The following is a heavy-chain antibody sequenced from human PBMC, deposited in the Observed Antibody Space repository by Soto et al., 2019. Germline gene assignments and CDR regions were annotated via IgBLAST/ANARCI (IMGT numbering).Heavy chain of an antibody. D-gene: IGHD6-19*01. V-gene: IGHV4-59*01. CDR1: GGSISSYY. CDR2: IYYSGST. Sequence: LSLTCTVSGGSISSYYWSWIRQPPGKGLEWIGYIYYSGSTNYNPSLKSRVTISVDTSKNQFSLRLSSVTAADTAVYYCASSTSGLLAYWGQGTLVTVSS. J-gene: IGHJ4*02. CDR3: ASSTSGLLAY.